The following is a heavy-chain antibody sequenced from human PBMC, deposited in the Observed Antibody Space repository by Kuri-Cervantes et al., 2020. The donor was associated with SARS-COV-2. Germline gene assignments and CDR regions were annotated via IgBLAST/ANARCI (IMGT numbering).Heavy chain of an antibody. CDR3: AKGDYCSSTSCYSYYYYYGMDV. J-gene: IGHJ6*02. Sequence: GESLKISCAASGFTFSSYAMHWVRQAPGKGLEWVSAISGSGGSTYYADSVKGRFTVSRDNSKNTLYLQMNSLRAEDTAVYYCAKGDYCSSTSCYSYYYYYGMDVWGQGTTVTVSS. D-gene: IGHD2-2*01. CDR1: GFTFSSYA. V-gene: IGHV3-23*01. CDR2: ISGSGGST.